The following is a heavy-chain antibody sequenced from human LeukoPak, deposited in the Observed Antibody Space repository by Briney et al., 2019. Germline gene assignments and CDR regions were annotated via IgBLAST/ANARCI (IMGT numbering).Heavy chain of an antibody. V-gene: IGHV4-39*01. CDR3: ARRGASSVVSGTRRGFDD. CDR1: GGSISSNSYY. Sequence: PSGTLSLTCTVSGGSISSNSYYWDWIRQPPGKGLDWIRSIFYSGTTYHNPSLKSRVTISVDTSKNQFSLRLTSVTAADTAVYYCARRGASSVVSGTRRGFDDWGQGTLVTVSS. J-gene: IGHJ4*02. CDR2: IFYSGTT. D-gene: IGHD6-19*01.